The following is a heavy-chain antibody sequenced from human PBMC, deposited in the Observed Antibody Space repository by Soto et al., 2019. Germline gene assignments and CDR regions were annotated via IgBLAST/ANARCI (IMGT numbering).Heavy chain of an antibody. CDR2: IYYSGST. J-gene: IGHJ4*02. V-gene: IGHV4-39*07. CDR1: GGSISSSSYY. CDR3: ARGSYGKRTPVDY. Sequence: SETLSLTCTVSGGSISSSSYYWGWIRQPPGKGLEWIGSIYYSGSTYYNPSLKSRVTISVDTSKNQFSLKLSSVTAADTAVYYCARGSYGKRTPVDYWGQGTLVTVSS. D-gene: IGHD5-18*01.